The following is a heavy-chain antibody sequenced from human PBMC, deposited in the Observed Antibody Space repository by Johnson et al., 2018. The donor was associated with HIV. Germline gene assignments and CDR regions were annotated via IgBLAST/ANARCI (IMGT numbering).Heavy chain of an antibody. CDR2: ISSGGSSI. Sequence: QVQLVESGGDLVKPGGSLRVSCLASGFVFSDSHMSWIRQAPGKGLEWISYISSGGSSIYYADSVRGRFTISRDNAKKSLFLQLGRLRTDDTAVYFCAKEGIGPAAAVVGPAVDLDLWGQGTTVTVSS. CDR1: GFVFSDSH. CDR3: AKEGIGPAAAVVGPAVDLDL. V-gene: IGHV3-11*01. J-gene: IGHJ3*01. D-gene: IGHD2-21*01.